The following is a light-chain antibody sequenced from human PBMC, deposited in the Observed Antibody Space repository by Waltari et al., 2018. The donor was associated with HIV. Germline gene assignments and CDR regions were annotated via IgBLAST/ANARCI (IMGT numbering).Light chain of an antibody. Sequence: SYDLTQPPSVSVSPGQTARITCSGDALTKQYVYWYQQKTGQAPVLVLSKDNERPSGIASRFAGFSTGTTVTLTISGVQAEVEAYYYCQSADNSGTYDVVFGGGTKLTVL. CDR2: KDN. V-gene: IGLV3-25*03. CDR1: ALTKQY. J-gene: IGLJ2*01. CDR3: QSADNSGTYDVV.